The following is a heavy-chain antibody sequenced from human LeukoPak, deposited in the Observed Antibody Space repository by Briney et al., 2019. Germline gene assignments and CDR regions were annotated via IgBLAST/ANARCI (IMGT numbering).Heavy chain of an antibody. CDR1: GFTFSSYW. J-gene: IGHJ4*02. V-gene: IGHV3-7*01. D-gene: IGHD2-21*02. CDR2: IKTDGSQM. Sequence: GGSLRLSCVASGFTFSSYWMTWVRQAPGKGLEWVANIKTDGSQMYYVDSVEGRFTISRDNAKNSLYLQMNSLRAEDTAVYYCARVVTAFDYWGQGTLVTVSS. CDR3: ARVVTAFDY.